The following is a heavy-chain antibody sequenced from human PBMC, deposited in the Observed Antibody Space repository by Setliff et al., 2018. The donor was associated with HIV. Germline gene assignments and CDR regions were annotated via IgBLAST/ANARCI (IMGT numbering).Heavy chain of an antibody. CDR3: ARGVGVQGT. Sequence: PSETLSLTCTVSGGSISSYYWSWIRQAPGKGLEWIGYIYTSGNTKYNPSLQSRVTMSIDMSNNHFSLRLDSVTAADTAVYYCARGVGVQGTWGQGILVTVSS. D-gene: IGHD1-26*01. J-gene: IGHJ5*02. CDR1: GGSISSYY. CDR2: IYTSGNT. V-gene: IGHV4-4*08.